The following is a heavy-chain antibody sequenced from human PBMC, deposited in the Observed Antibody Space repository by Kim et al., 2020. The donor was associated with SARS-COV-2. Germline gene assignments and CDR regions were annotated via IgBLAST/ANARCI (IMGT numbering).Heavy chain of an antibody. CDR1: GFTFSSYA. J-gene: IGHJ4*02. D-gene: IGHD3-16*01. CDR3: AKGGDELGY. CDR2: IFSDGSRT. Sequence: GGSLRLSCAASGFTFSSYAMSWVRQAPGKGLQWVSVIFSDGSRTYYADSVKGRFTISRDNSKNTLYLQMNSLRAEDTAVYYCAKGGDELGYWGQGTLVTVSS. V-gene: IGHV3-23*03.